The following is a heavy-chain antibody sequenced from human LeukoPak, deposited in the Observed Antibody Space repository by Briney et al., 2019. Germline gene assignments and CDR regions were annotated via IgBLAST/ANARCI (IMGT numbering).Heavy chain of an antibody. J-gene: IGHJ4*02. D-gene: IGHD3-22*01. V-gene: IGHV3-23*01. CDR3: VKEGEVVITHRFDS. CDR1: GFTFSSYA. CDR2: ISGSSSSS. Sequence: GGSLRLSCAASGFTFSSYAMTWDRQAPGKGLEWVSGISGSSSSSYYADSVKGRFTISRDYSNNTVYLQMNSLRAEDTAVYYCVKEGEVVITHRFDSWGQGTLVTVSS.